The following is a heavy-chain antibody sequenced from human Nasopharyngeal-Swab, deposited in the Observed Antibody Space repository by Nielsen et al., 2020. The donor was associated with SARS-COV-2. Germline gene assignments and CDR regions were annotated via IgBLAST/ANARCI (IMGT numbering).Heavy chain of an antibody. V-gene: IGHV3-30-3*01. CDR1: GFTFSSYA. D-gene: IGHD3-22*01. Sequence: SLKISCAASGFTFSSYAMSWVRQAPGKGLEWVAVISYDGSNKYYADSVKGRFTISRDNSKNTLYLQMNSLRAEDTAVYYCARAPEGTYYYDSSGYGYFDYWGQGTLVTVSS. J-gene: IGHJ4*01. CDR2: ISYDGSNK. CDR3: ARAPEGTYYYDSSGYGYFDY.